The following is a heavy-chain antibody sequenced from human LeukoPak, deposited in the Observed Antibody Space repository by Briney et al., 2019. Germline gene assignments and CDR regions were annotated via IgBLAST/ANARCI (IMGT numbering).Heavy chain of an antibody. CDR1: GLTFSSYG. J-gene: IGHJ4*02. D-gene: IGHD6-19*01. Sequence: GGPLRLSCAASGLTFSSYGMHWVRQAPGKGLEWVAFIRYDGSNKYYADSVKGRFTISRDNSKNTLYLQMNSLRAEDTAVYYCAKGTKWYSSGWYDNYDYWGQGTLVTVSS. CDR3: AKGTKWYSSGWYDNYDY. CDR2: IRYDGSNK. V-gene: IGHV3-30*02.